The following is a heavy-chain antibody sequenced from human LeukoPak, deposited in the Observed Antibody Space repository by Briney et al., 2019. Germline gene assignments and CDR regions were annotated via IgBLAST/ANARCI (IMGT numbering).Heavy chain of an antibody. CDR3: ARYGGNSSFDY. Sequence: GTTLRHSRALSGFTFGSNTMQRVCQDPRKGLEWVAVISYDGSNKYYADSVKGRFTISRDNSKNTLYLQMNSLKAEDTAVYYCARYGGNSSFDYWGQGTLVTVSS. CDR2: ISYDGSNK. V-gene: IGHV3-30-3*01. D-gene: IGHD4-23*01. CDR1: GFTFGSNT. J-gene: IGHJ4*02.